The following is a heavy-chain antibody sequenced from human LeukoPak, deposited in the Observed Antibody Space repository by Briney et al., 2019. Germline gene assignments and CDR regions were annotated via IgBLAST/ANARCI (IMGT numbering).Heavy chain of an antibody. D-gene: IGHD2-8*01. CDR1: GFTFSDYY. V-gene: IGHV3-11*01. J-gene: IGHJ4*02. Sequence: GGSLRLSCAASGFTFSDYYMSWIRQAPGKGLEWVSYISSSGSTIYYADSVKGRFTISRDNSKNTLYLQMNSLRAEDTAVYYCAKDPDCTSGICYTFFDYWGQGTLVTVSS. CDR2: ISSSGSTI. CDR3: AKDPDCTSGICYTFFDY.